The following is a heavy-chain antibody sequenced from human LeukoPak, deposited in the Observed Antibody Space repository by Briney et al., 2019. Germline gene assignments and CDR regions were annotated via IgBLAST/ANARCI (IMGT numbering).Heavy chain of an antibody. D-gene: IGHD3-22*01. CDR1: GFTFSNHA. V-gene: IGHV3-30*18. CDR3: TKSAAVLYHYDSSDH. Sequence: GGSLRLSCATSGFTFSNHAMNWVRQAPGKGPEWVGVISYDGSNTVYAASVKGRITISRDNVKNTLYLEMHSLRIEDTAVYYCTKSAAVLYHYDSSDHWGQGTLVTVSS. CDR2: ISYDGSNT. J-gene: IGHJ4*02.